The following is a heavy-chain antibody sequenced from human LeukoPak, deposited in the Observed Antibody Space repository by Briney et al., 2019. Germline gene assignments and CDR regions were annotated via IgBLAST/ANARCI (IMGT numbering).Heavy chain of an antibody. Sequence: SETLSLTCTVSGGSISTTNYYWGWIRQSPGKGLEWFGCVYYSGSTYYNPSLKSRVTISVDTSKNQFSLKLSSVTAADTAVYYCARRRGGDYGMYYYYYMDVWGKGTTVTVSS. CDR3: ARRRGGDYGMYYYYYMDV. D-gene: IGHD4-17*01. CDR1: GGSISTTNYY. V-gene: IGHV4-39*07. CDR2: VYYSGST. J-gene: IGHJ6*03.